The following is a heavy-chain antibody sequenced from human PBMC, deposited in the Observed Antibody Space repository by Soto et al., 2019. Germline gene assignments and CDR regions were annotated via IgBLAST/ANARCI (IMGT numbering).Heavy chain of an antibody. V-gene: IGHV1-58*01. CDR2: IVVGSGKT. Sequence: QMQLVQSGPEVKKPGTSVKVSCKASGFAYTSSGVQWVRQARGQRLEWIGRIVVGSGKTDYAQKFQKRVTITRDMSTSTAYMELSSLRSEDTAVYYCASADYGDYVGWFDPWGQGTLVTVSS. J-gene: IGHJ5*02. D-gene: IGHD4-17*01. CDR1: GFAYTSSG. CDR3: ASADYGDYVGWFDP.